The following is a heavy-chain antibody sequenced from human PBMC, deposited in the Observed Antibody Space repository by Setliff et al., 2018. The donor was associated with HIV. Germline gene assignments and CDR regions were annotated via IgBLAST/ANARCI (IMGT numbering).Heavy chain of an antibody. D-gene: IGHD3-16*01. V-gene: IGHV3-30*02. Sequence: GGSLRLSCEASGFTFSSHGMHWLRQAPGKGLEWVTFIRYDGSDIHYADSVKGRFTISRDNSKNTLYLQMNSLRVEDAAVYYCAKGLGLREGSSPFDNWGQGTLVTVSS. CDR3: AKGLGLREGSSPFDN. CDR1: GFTFSSHG. J-gene: IGHJ4*02. CDR2: IRYDGSDI.